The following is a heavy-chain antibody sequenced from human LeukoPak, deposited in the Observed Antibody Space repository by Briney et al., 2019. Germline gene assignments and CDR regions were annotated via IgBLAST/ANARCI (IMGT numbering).Heavy chain of an antibody. V-gene: IGHV4-4*07. CDR2: IYTSGST. J-gene: IGHJ5*02. CDR1: GGSISSYY. Sequence: SETLSLTCTVSGGSISSYYWSWIRQPAGKGLEWIGRIYTSGSTNYNPSPKSRVTMSVDTAKNQFSLKLSSVTAADTAVYYCARNPPTIFGRGNWFDPWGQGTLVTVSS. D-gene: IGHD3-3*01. CDR3: ARNPPTIFGRGNWFDP.